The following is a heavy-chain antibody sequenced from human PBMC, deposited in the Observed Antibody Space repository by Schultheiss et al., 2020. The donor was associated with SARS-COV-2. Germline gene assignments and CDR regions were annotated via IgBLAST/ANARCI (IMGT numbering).Heavy chain of an antibody. J-gene: IGHJ4*02. D-gene: IGHD1-26*01. CDR2: ISYDGSNK. Sequence: GGSLRLSCAASGFTFSSYAMHWVRQAPGKGLEWVAVISYDGSNKYYADSVKGRFTISRDNSKNTLYRQMNSLRAEDTAVYYCASISGRGTGYWGQGTLVTVSS. CDR1: GFTFSSYA. CDR3: ASISGRGTGY. V-gene: IGHV3-30*04.